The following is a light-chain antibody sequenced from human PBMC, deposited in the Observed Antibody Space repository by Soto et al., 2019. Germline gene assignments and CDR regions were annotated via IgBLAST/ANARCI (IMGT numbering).Light chain of an antibody. CDR3: QQYDSWPS. V-gene: IGKV3-15*01. CDR1: QSVSSN. CDR2: GAS. Sequence: EIVMTQSPATLSVSPGERATLSCRASQSVSSNLAWYQQNPGQAPRLLIQGASTRAAGIPARFSGSGSGTEFTLTISSLQSEDFAVYYCQQYDSWPSFGQGTKVDIK. J-gene: IGKJ1*01.